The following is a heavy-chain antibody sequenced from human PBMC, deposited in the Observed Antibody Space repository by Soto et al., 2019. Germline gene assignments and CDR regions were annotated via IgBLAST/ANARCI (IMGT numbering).Heavy chain of an antibody. Sequence: GGSLRLSCAASGFTFSGSAMHWVRQASGKGLEWVGRIRSKANSYATAYAASGKGRFTISRDDSNNTAYLQMNSLKTEDTAVYYCTRQGFFEWSALDYYYYGMDVWGQGTTVTVSS. CDR1: GFTFSGSA. V-gene: IGHV3-73*01. D-gene: IGHD3-3*01. CDR2: IRSKANSYAT. J-gene: IGHJ6*02. CDR3: TRQGFFEWSALDYYYYGMDV.